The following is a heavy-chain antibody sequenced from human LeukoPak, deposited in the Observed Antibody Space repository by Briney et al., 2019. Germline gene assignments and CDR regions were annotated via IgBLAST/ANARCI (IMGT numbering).Heavy chain of an antibody. CDR2: IYYSGST. D-gene: IGHD3-16*01. Sequence: SETLSLTCTVSGGSISSYYWSWIRQPPGKGLEWIGYIYYSGSTYYNPSLKSRVTISVDTSKNQFSLKLSSVTAADTAVYYCAREGGDDAFDIWGQGTMVTASS. V-gene: IGHV4-59*12. CDR3: AREGGDDAFDI. CDR1: GGSISSYY. J-gene: IGHJ3*02.